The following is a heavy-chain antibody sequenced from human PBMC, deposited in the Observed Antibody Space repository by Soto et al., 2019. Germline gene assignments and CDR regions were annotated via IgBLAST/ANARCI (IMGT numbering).Heavy chain of an antibody. CDR1: GCSISSSSYY. Sequence: SETLSLTCTFSGCSISSSSYYWGWIRQPPGKGLEWIGSIYYSGSTYYNPSLKSRVTISVDTSKNQFSLKLNSVTAADTAVYYCVSPYNFYFMDVWGKGTPVTVSS. V-gene: IGHV4-39*01. D-gene: IGHD3-16*01. J-gene: IGHJ6*03. CDR2: IYYSGST. CDR3: VSPYNFYFMDV.